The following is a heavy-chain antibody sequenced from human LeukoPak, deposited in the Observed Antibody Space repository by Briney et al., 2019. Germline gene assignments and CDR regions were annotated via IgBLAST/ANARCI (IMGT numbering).Heavy chain of an antibody. CDR1: GFTFNSYG. CDR3: AKDAYDFWSGPPWYYMDV. D-gene: IGHD3-3*01. V-gene: IGHV3-30*02. Sequence: GGSLRLSCAASGFTFNSYGMHWVRQAPGKGLEWVAFIRFDGSYKSYADSVKGRFTISRDNSKNTLYLQMNSLRPEDTAVYYCAKDAYDFWSGPPWYYMDVWGKGTTVTVSS. J-gene: IGHJ6*03. CDR2: IRFDGSYK.